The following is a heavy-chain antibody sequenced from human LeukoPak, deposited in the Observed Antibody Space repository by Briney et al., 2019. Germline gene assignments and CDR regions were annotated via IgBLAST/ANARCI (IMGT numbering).Heavy chain of an antibody. CDR1: RFSFSNYG. D-gene: IGHD2-2*01. Sequence: GGALRLSCAASRFSFSNYGMHWVRQAPGTGLEWVSVVSVDGETKHYGDSAKGRFTISRVNSKNKLYLQMNSLRAEDMAVDNCAKSGCSRTSCYVNYWGQGTLVIVSS. CDR3: AKSGCSRTSCYVNY. CDR2: VSVDGETK. J-gene: IGHJ4*02. V-gene: IGHV3-30*18.